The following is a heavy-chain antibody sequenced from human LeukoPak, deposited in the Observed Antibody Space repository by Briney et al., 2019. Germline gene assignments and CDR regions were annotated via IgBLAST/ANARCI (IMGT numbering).Heavy chain of an antibody. J-gene: IGHJ3*02. D-gene: IGHD3-22*01. CDR1: GGSFSGYY. CDR2: INHSGTT. V-gene: IGHV4-34*01. CDR3: ARGGDSSGYYLLDAFDI. Sequence: SETLSLTCAVYGGSFSGYYWSWIRQPPGEGLEWIGEINHSGTTNYNPSLTSRVTISVDTSKNQFSLKLSSVTAADTAVYYCARGGDSSGYYLLDAFDIWGQGTMVTVSS.